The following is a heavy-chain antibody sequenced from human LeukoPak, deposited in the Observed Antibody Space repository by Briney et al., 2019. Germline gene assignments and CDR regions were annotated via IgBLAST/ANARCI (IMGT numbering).Heavy chain of an antibody. CDR1: GFTFSSYA. D-gene: IGHD3-3*01. CDR3: ARGGESRYDFWSGYSPFDY. Sequence: GGSLRLSCAASGFTFSSYAMSWVRQAPGKGLEWVSSISSSSSYIYYADSVKGRFTISRDNAKNSLYLQMNSLRAEDTAVYYCARGGESRYDFWSGYSPFDYWGQGTLVTVSS. J-gene: IGHJ4*02. CDR2: ISSSSSYI. V-gene: IGHV3-21*01.